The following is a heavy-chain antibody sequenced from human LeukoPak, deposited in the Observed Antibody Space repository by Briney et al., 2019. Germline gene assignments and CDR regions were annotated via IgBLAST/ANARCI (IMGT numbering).Heavy chain of an antibody. D-gene: IGHD3-9*01. CDR2: IYYSGST. V-gene: IGHV4-59*12. Sequence: SETLSLTCTVSGGSISSYYWSWIRQPPGKGLEWIGYIYYSGSTNYNPSLKSRVTISVDTSKNQFSLKLSSVTAADTAVYYCARGSRVLRYFDPWGQGTLVTVSS. J-gene: IGHJ5*02. CDR3: ARGSRVLRYFDP. CDR1: GGSISSYY.